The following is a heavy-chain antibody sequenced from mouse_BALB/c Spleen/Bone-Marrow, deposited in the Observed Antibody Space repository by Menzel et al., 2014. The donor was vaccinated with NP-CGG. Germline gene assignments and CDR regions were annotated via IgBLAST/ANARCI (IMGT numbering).Heavy chain of an antibody. CDR3: ERHQRYAYCFAY. Sequence: QVQLQQSGPVLVRPGASVKLSCKASGYTFTNSWIHWAKQRPGQGLEWIGEIHPNSGNTNFNEKFKVKATLTVDTSSSTAYVDTSSLTAEDSAVYSGERHQRYAYCFAYWGQGTTLTVSS. D-gene: IGHD2-14*01. CDR1: GYTFTNSW. J-gene: IGHJ2*01. CDR2: IHPNSGNT. V-gene: IGHV1S130*01.